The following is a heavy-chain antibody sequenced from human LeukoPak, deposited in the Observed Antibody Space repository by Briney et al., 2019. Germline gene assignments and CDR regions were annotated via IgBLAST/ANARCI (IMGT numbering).Heavy chain of an antibody. D-gene: IGHD2-2*01. CDR3: ARGPGYCSSTSCYGGYYYYYMDV. V-gene: IGHV3-48*01. J-gene: IGHJ6*03. CDR1: GFTFSSYS. Sequence: GGSLRLSCAASGFTFSSYSMNWVRQAPGKGLEWVSYISSSSSTIYYADSVKGRFTISRDNAKNSLYLQMNSLRAEDTAVYYCARGPGYCSSTSCYGGYYYYYMDVWGKGTTVTASS. CDR2: ISSSSSTI.